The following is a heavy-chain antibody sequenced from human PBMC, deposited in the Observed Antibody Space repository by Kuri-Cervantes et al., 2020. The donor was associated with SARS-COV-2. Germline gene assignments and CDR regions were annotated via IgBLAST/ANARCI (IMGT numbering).Heavy chain of an antibody. CDR2: IYYSGST. J-gene: IGHJ4*02. Sequence: SETLSLTCTVSGGSISSYYWSWIRQPPGKGLKWIGYIYYSGSTNYNPSLKSRVTISVDTSKNQFSLKLSSVTAADTAVYYCAGWNSGSYEYFDYWGQGTLVTVSS. CDR1: GGSISSYY. CDR3: AGWNSGSYEYFDY. D-gene: IGHD1-26*01. V-gene: IGHV4-59*01.